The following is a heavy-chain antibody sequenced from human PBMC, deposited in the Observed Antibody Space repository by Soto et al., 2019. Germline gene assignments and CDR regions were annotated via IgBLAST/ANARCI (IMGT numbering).Heavy chain of an antibody. Sequence: EVQLLESGGGLVQPGGSLRLSCAASGFTFSSYAMNWVRQAPGKGLEWVSGIRGSGGSTDYADSVKGRFNISRDNSKNMRYLQMDRMSAKDTAVYYCANEMVDCSGGSCAFDDWGQGTLVTVSS. V-gene: IGHV3-23*01. J-gene: IGHJ4*02. CDR1: GFTFSSYA. D-gene: IGHD2-15*01. CDR2: IRGSGGST. CDR3: ANEMVDCSGGSCAFDD.